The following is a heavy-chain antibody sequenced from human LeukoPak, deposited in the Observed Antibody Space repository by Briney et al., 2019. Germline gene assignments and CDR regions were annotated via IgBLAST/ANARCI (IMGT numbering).Heavy chain of an antibody. CDR3: ARDRTVTGGFDY. CDR1: GFTFSDYY. Sequence: GGSLRLSCAASGFTFSDYYMSWMRQAPGKGLEWVSFISSSSSYTNYADSVKGRFTISRDNAKNSLYLHMNSLRAEDTAVYYCARDRTVTGGFDYWGQGTLVTVSS. CDR2: ISSSSSYT. D-gene: IGHD4-17*01. J-gene: IGHJ4*02. V-gene: IGHV3-11*06.